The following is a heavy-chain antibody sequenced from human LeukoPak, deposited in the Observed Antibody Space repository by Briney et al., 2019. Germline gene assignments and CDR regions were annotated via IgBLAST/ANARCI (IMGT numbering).Heavy chain of an antibody. CDR1: GYIFTSYW. CDR3: ARRGYGDYTNGFDY. J-gene: IGHJ4*02. V-gene: IGHV5-10-1*01. CDR2: IDPSDSYT. Sequence: GESLKISCEGSGYIFTSYWISWVRQLPGKGLEWMGRIDPSDSYTNYSPSFQGHLTISADKSISTAYLQWSSLKASDTAMYYCARRGYGDYTNGFDYWGQGTLVTVSS. D-gene: IGHD4-17*01.